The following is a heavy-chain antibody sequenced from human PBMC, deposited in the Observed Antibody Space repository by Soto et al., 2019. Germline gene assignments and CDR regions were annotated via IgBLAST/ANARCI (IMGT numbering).Heavy chain of an antibody. Sequence: GGSLRLSCTASGFTFGDYAMSLVRQAPGKGLEWVGFIRSKAYGGTTEYAASVKGRFTISRDDSKSIAYLQMNSLKTEDTAVYYCTRTPGDCSSTSCYLDYWGQGTLVTVSS. D-gene: IGHD2-2*01. CDR1: GFTFGDYA. V-gene: IGHV3-49*04. CDR2: IRSKAYGGTT. CDR3: TRTPGDCSSTSCYLDY. J-gene: IGHJ4*02.